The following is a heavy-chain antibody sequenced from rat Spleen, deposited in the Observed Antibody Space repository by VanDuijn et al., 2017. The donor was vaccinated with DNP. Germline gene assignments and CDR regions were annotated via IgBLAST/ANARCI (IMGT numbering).Heavy chain of an antibody. CDR1: GFTFHNYW. Sequence: EVQLVESGGDLVQPGRSLKLSCVASGFTFHNYWMTWIRQVPGKGLEWVASITSSGGGTSYPDSVKGRFTISRDNAKNTLYLQMDSLRSEDTATYYCTTRLGAPSDYWGQGVMVTVSS. V-gene: IGHV5-31*01. J-gene: IGHJ2*01. D-gene: IGHD3-1*01. CDR3: TTRLGAPSDY. CDR2: ITSSGGGT.